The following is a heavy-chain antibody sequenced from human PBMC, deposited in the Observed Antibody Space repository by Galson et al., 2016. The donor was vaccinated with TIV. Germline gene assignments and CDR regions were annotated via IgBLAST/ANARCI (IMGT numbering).Heavy chain of an antibody. J-gene: IGHJ6*02. CDR2: INYGGSPK. CDR3: ARYSGRYYALDV. V-gene: IGHV3-11*01. Sequence: GLQWLSYINYGGSPKYDADSMKGRLTISRDIAKNSIYLDMSSLTADDTAVYYCARYSGRYYALDVWGQGTTVTVSS. D-gene: IGHD1-26*01.